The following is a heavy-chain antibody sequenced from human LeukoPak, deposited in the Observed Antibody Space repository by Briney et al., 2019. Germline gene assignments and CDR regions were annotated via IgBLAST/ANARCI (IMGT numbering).Heavy chain of an antibody. J-gene: IGHJ4*02. CDR3: ARSNWGYYYFDY. V-gene: IGHV4-39*01. CDR1: GGSIRSSYYY. Sequence: PSETLSLTCTVSGGSIRSSYYYWGWIRQPPGKGLEWIGSIYDSGSTYYNPSLKSRVTISVDTSKNQFSLKLNSVTAADTAVYYCARSNWGYYYFDYWGQGTLVTVSS. D-gene: IGHD7-27*01. CDR2: IYDSGST.